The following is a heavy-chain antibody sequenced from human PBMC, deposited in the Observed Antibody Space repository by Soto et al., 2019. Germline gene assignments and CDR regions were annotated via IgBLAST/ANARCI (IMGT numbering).Heavy chain of an antibody. D-gene: IGHD4-17*01. J-gene: IGHJ3*02. CDR3: AKSPTFQLRQSSFDI. V-gene: IGHV3-23*01. CDR2: ISGSGGST. CDR1: GFTFNMYA. Sequence: EVQLLESGGGLVQPGGSLRLSCAVSGFTFNMYAMSWVRQAPGKWLEWVSAISGSGGSTYFADSVQGRFTISRDNSQNTLYLQMNGLRAEDTAVYYCAKSPTFQLRQSSFDIWGRGTMVTVSS.